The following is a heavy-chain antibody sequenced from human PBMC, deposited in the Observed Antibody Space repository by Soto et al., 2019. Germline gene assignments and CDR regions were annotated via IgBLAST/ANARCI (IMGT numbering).Heavy chain of an antibody. V-gene: IGHV4-34*02. J-gene: IGHJ6*02. CDR2: INHCGGT. CDR3: ARDRQYYQFWSGCQNEGPCAMDV. D-gene: IGHD3-3*02. CDR1: GGSFSGYY. Sequence: QVQPEQCGAGLLKPSETLSLTCAVYGGSFSGYYWTWIRQAPGKGLEWIGEINHCGGTNYNSSLKSRVTLSVDTSKNQFSLILYSVTAADTAVYYCARDRQYYQFWSGCQNEGPCAMDVWGQGTKVTVSS.